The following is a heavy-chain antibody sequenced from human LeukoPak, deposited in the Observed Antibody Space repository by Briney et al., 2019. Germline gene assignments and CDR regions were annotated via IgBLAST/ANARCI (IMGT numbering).Heavy chain of an antibody. J-gene: IGHJ4*02. CDR2: ISSSSSYI. V-gene: IGHV3-21*01. Sequence: PGGSLRLSCAASGFTFSSYSMNWVRQAPGKGLEWVSSISSSSSYIYYADSVKGRFTISRDNAKNSLYLQMNSLRAEDTAVYYCARAGRIVATSTFDYWGQGTLVTVSS. D-gene: IGHD5-12*01. CDR3: ARAGRIVATSTFDY. CDR1: GFTFSSYS.